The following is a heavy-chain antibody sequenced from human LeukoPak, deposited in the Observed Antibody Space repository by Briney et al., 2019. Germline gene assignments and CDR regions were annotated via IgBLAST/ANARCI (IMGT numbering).Heavy chain of an antibody. J-gene: IGHJ3*02. CDR3: ARVLRPYYYDSSGYYYREGFDAFDI. D-gene: IGHD3-22*01. CDR1: GYTFTSYA. V-gene: IGHV7-4-1*02. CDR2: INTNTGNP. Sequence: ASVKVSCKASGYTFTSYAMNWVRQAPGQGLEWMGWINTNTGNPTYAQGFTGRFVFSLDTSVSTAYLQISSLKAEDTAVYYCARVLRPYYYDSSGYYYREGFDAFDIWGQGTMVTVSS.